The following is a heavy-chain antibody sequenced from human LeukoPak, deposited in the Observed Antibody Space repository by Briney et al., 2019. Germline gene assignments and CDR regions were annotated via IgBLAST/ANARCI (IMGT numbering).Heavy chain of an antibody. CDR3: ARGYYDSSGYYDHFDY. J-gene: IGHJ4*02. V-gene: IGHV5-51*01. D-gene: IGHD3-22*01. CDR2: IYPGDSDT. Sequence: GESLKISCKGSGYSFTSYWIGWVRQMPGKGPERMGIIYPGDSDTRYSPSFQGQVTISAGKSISTAYLQWSSLKASDTAMYYCARGYYDSSGYYDHFDYWGQGTLVTVSS. CDR1: GYSFTSYW.